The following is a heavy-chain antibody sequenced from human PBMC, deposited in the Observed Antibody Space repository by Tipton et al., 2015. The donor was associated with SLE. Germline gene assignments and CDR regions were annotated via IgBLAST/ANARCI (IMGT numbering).Heavy chain of an antibody. CDR2: IYRTGTT. D-gene: IGHD2-15*01. Sequence: TLSLTCIVSDDSVSSAYYWAWIRQPPGKGLQWIACIYRTGTTYVNPSLKSRVSMSMDTSNNRFSLTMTSLTVADTAVYYCARSWSGRRDFDYWGPGTLVTVSS. CDR3: ARSWSGRRDFDY. CDR1: DDSVSSAYY. J-gene: IGHJ4*02. V-gene: IGHV4-38-2*02.